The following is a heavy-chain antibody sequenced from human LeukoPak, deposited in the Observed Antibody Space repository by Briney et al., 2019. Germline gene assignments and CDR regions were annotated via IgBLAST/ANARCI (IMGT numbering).Heavy chain of an antibody. CDR1: GFTFSSYA. CDR3: AKATFDVYDFWSGYYEGVDY. V-gene: IGHV3-23*01. J-gene: IGHJ4*02. CDR2: ISGSGGST. Sequence: QPGGSLRLSCAASGFTFSSYAMSWVRQAPGKGLKWVSAISGSGGSTYYADSVKGRFTISRDNSKNTLYLQMNSLRAEDTAVYYCAKATFDVYDFWSGYYEGVDYWGQGTLVTVSS. D-gene: IGHD3-3*01.